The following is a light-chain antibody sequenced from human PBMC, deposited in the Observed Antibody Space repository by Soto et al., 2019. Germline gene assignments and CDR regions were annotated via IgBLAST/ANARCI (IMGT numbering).Light chain of an antibody. CDR3: CSYTSSSIRV. CDR2: EVR. J-gene: IGLJ3*02. CDR1: SSDVGGYNH. Sequence: QSALTQPASVSGSPGQSITISCTGTSSDVGGYNHVSWYQQHPGKAPKLIIYEVRNRPSGVSNRLSGSKSGNTASLTISGLQADDGADYYCCSYTSSSIRVFGGGTKVTVL. V-gene: IGLV2-14*01.